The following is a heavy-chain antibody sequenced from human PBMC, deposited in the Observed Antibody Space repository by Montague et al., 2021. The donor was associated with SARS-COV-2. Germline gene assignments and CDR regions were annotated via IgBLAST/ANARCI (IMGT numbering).Heavy chain of an antibody. CDR2: IYYTGNT. CDR3: ARLKRYFDSSGSPSAFDF. V-gene: IGHV4-39*02. CDR1: GGSITNNIDY. D-gene: IGHD3-22*01. Sequence: SETLSLTCTVSGGSITNNIDYWAWIRQPPGKGLEWIGSIYYTGNTYYNPPLKSRVTISVVMSKNHFTLKLSSVAAAETAVYYCARLKRYFDSSGSPSAFDFWGQGTKVTVSS. J-gene: IGHJ3*01.